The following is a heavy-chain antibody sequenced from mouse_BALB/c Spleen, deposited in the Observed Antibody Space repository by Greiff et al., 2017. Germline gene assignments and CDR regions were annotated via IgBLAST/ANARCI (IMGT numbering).Heavy chain of an antibody. CDR2: ISSGSSTI. D-gene: IGHD1-2*01. Sequence: EVHLVESGGGLVQPGGSRKLSCAASGFTFSSFGMHWVRQAPEKGLEWVAYISSGSSTIYYADTVKGRFTISRDNPKNTLFLQMTSLRSEDTAMYYCARSSTATKAMDYWGQGTSVTVSS. V-gene: IGHV5-17*02. CDR1: GFTFSSFG. J-gene: IGHJ4*01. CDR3: ARSSTATKAMDY.